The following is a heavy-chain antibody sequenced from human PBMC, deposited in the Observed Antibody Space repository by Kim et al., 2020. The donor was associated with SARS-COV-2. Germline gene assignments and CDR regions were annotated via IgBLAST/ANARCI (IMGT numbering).Heavy chain of an antibody. Sequence: GGSLRLSCAASGFTVSSNYMSWVRQAPGKGLEWVSVIYSGGSTYYADSVKGRFTISRDNSKNTLYLQMNSLRAEDTAVYYCARELDIVVVPAAVWGYGMDVLGQGTTVTGSS. CDR3: ARELDIVVVPAAVWGYGMDV. J-gene: IGHJ6*02. D-gene: IGHD2-2*01. CDR2: IYSGGST. CDR1: GFTVSSNY. V-gene: IGHV3-66*01.